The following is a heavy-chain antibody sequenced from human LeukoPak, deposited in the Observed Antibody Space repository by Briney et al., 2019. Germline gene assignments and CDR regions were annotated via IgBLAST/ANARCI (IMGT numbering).Heavy chain of an antibody. J-gene: IGHJ5*02. V-gene: IGHV1-69-2*01. CDR2: VDPEDGET. CDR3: ARDRRTYCSSTSCYPRGMNWFDP. Sequence: ASVKISCKVSGYTFTDYYMHWVRQAPGKGLEWMGLVDPEDGETIYAEKFQGRVTITADTSTDTAYMELSSLRSDDTAVYYCARDRRTYCSSTSCYPRGMNWFDPWGQGTLVTVSS. D-gene: IGHD2-2*01. CDR1: GYTFTDYY.